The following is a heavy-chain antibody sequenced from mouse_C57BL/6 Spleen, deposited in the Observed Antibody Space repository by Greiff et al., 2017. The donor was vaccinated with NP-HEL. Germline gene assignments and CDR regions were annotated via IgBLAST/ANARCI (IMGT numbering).Heavy chain of an antibody. CDR3: ARSRGFYAMDY. Sequence: QVQLQQSGAELVRPGTSVTVSCKASGYAFTNYLIEWVKQRPGQGLEWIGVINPGSGGTNYNEKFKGKATLTADKSASTAYMQLSSLTSEDSAVYFCARSRGFYAMDYWGQGTSVTVSS. V-gene: IGHV1-54*01. CDR2: INPGSGGT. J-gene: IGHJ4*01. D-gene: IGHD3-1*01. CDR1: GYAFTNYL.